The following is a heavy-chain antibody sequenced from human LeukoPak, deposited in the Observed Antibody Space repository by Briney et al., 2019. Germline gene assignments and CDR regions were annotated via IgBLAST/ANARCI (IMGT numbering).Heavy chain of an antibody. CDR2: ISYDGSNK. CDR3: ARAASSGSCLGY. V-gene: IGHV3-30*04. D-gene: IGHD1-26*01. CDR1: GFTFSSYA. J-gene: IGHJ4*02. Sequence: GGSLRLSCAASGFTFSSYAMHWVRQAPGKGLEWVAVISYDGSNKYYADSVKGRFTISRDNSKNTLYLQMNSLRAEDTAVYYCARAASSGSCLGYWGQGTLVTVSS.